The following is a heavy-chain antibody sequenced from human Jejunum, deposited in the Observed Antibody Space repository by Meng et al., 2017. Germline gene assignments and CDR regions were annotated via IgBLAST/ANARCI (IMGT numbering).Heavy chain of an antibody. CDR2: ISSSGSSI. CDR1: GFSLSNHE. CDR3: ARDKDNYYDSYDVFDI. V-gene: IGHV3-48*03. J-gene: IGHJ3*02. Sequence: GESLKISCAASGFSLSNHEMNWVRQAPGKGLEWVSYISSSGSSIYYADSVKGRFTISRDNAKNSLFLQMNSLRAEDTAVYYCARDKDNYYDSYDVFDIWGQGTVVTV. D-gene: IGHD3-22*01.